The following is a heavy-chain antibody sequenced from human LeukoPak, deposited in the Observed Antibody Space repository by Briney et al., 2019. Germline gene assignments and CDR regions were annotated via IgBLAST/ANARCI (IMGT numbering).Heavy chain of an antibody. D-gene: IGHD3-16*01. CDR2: ISYDGSDK. V-gene: IGHV3-30*03. CDR3: ARETLINVDAFDI. J-gene: IGHJ3*02. Sequence: TGGSLRLSCAASGFTFSDYGMHWVRQAPGKGLEWVAVISYDGSDKYYADSVKGRFTISRDNAKNTLYLQMNSLRAEDTAVYYCARETLINVDAFDIWGQGTMVTVSS. CDR1: GFTFSDYG.